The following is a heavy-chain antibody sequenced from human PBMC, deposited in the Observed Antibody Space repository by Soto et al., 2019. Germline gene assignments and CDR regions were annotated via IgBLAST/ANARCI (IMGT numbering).Heavy chain of an antibody. CDR1: GGSISSGGYY. D-gene: IGHD6-13*01. J-gene: IGHJ3*02. CDR2: IYYSGST. CDR3: AREEAGIHAFDI. V-gene: IGHV4-31*03. Sequence: SETLSLTCTVSGGSISSGGYYWSWIRQHPGKGLEWIGYIYYSGSTYYNPSLKSRVTISVDTSKNQFSLRLSSVTAADTAVYYCAREEAGIHAFDIWGQGTMVTVSS.